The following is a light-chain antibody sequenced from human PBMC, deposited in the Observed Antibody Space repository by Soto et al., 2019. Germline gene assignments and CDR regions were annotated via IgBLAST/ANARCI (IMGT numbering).Light chain of an antibody. CDR2: DVS. CDR1: SSDVGGYNY. Sequence: QPVLTQPASVSGSPGQSITISCTGTSSDVGGYNYVSWYQQHPGKAPKLMIYDVSNRPSGVSNRFSGSKSGNTASLTISGLPAEDEADYYCSSYTSSSTGVFGTGTKLTVL. V-gene: IGLV2-14*01. CDR3: SSYTSSSTGV. J-gene: IGLJ1*01.